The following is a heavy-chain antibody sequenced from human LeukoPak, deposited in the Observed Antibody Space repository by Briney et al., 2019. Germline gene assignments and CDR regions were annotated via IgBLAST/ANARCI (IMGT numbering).Heavy chain of an antibody. CDR1: GFSFSTYY. CDR2: ISSSSTYI. D-gene: IGHD1-14*01. CDR3: ARENHGSFDY. Sequence: GGSLRLSCAASGFSFSTYYVNWGRQAPGKGLEWVSCISSSSTYIYYADSVRGRFAISRDNAKNSLYLQMNSLRAEDTAVYYCARENHGSFDYWVQGSLVTVSS. J-gene: IGHJ4*02. V-gene: IGHV3-21*01.